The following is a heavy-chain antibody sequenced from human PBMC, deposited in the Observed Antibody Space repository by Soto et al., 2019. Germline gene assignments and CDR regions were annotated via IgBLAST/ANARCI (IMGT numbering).Heavy chain of an antibody. Sequence: SSSLSLTCSVSGASVSSGIYAWTGILQPPGEGLEWIGYIYHSGSTNYNPSLKSRVTISVDTSKNQFSLRLSSVTAADTAVYYCARVFWTPDYGANSVLDYWGQGILVTVSS. V-gene: IGHV4-61*01. J-gene: IGHJ4*02. CDR2: IYHSGST. CDR1: GASVSSGIYA. D-gene: IGHD4-17*01. CDR3: ARVFWTPDYGANSVLDY.